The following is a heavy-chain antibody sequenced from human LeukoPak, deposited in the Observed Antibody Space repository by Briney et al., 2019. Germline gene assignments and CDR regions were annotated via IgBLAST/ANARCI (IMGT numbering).Heavy chain of an antibody. CDR1: GGSINSYY. Sequence: PSETLSLTCTVSGGSINSYYWIWIRQPPGKSLEWIGHISSSGTTNYNYSLKSRVTISVDTSKNQFSLKLNSVTAADTAVYYCARDTIESGVACWGQGTLVTVSS. CDR3: ARDTIESGVAC. D-gene: IGHD1-26*01. CDR2: ISSSGTT. V-gene: IGHV4-59*01. J-gene: IGHJ4*02.